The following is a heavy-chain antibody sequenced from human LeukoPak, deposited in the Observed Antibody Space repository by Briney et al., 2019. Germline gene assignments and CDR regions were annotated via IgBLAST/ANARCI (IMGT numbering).Heavy chain of an antibody. Sequence: ASVKVSCKASGYTFTSYDINWVRQATGQGLEWMGWMNPNSGNTGYAQKFQGRVTITRNTSISTAYMELSRLRSDDTAVYYCARDPTYGDYDGYWGQGTLVTVSS. CDR1: GYTFTSYD. CDR3: ARDPTYGDYDGY. V-gene: IGHV1-8*03. J-gene: IGHJ4*02. CDR2: MNPNSGNT. D-gene: IGHD4-17*01.